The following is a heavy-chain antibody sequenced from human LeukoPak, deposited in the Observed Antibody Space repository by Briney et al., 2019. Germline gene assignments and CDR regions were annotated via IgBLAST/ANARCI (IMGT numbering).Heavy chain of an antibody. CDR3: ARGATDTTRWFDP. CDR1: GFTFNRYS. J-gene: IGHJ5*02. Sequence: GGSPRLSCAAPGFTFNRYSMAWVRQAPGKGLEWVSIISRTSEAIFYADSVKGRFTISRDNAKNSLYLQMNGLRAEDTAAYYCARGATDTTRWFDPWGQGTLVTVSS. V-gene: IGHV3-21*01. D-gene: IGHD1-7*01. CDR2: ISRTSEAI.